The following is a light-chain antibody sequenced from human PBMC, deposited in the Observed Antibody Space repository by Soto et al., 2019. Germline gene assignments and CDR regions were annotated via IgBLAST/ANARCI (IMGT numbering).Light chain of an antibody. CDR3: SSYAGSNNVL. CDR1: SSDVGGYNY. J-gene: IGLJ2*01. Sequence: QSALTQPPSASGSPGQSVTISCTGTSSDVGGYNYVSWYQQHPGKAPKLMIYEVNKRPSGVPDRFSGSKSGNTASLTVSGLQAEDEADYYCSSYAGSNNVLIGGGTQLTVL. CDR2: EVN. V-gene: IGLV2-8*01.